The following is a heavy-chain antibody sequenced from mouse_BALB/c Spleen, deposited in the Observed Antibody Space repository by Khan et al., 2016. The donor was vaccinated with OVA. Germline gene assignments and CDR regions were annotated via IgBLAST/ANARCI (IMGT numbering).Heavy chain of an antibody. D-gene: IGHD1-1*01. J-gene: IGHJ3*01. Sequence: EVELVESGGDLVKPGGSLKLSCAASGFTFSTYGMSWVRQTPDMRLEWVATISTGGHYTYYPDSVKGRFTISRDNAKNTLYLQMSSLKSEDTAIFYCTRLAYYYNSEGFAYWGQWTLVTVSA. V-gene: IGHV5-6*01. CDR3: TRLAYYYNSEGFAY. CDR2: ISTGGHYT. CDR1: GFTFSTYG.